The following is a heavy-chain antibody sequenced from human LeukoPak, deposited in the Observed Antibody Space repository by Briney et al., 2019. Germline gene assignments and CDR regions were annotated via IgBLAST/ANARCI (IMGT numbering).Heavy chain of an antibody. CDR1: GFTFSNYW. CDR3: AREYVTGTDLFDY. D-gene: IGHD1-20*01. CDR2: IKQDGGEK. J-gene: IGHJ4*02. V-gene: IGHV3-7*01. Sequence: PGGSLRLSCAASGFTFSNYWMNLVRQAPGKGLEWVANIKQDGGEKSYADSVKGRFTISRDNARDTLYLQMNSLRAEDTAVYYCAREYVTGTDLFDYWGQGTLVTVSS.